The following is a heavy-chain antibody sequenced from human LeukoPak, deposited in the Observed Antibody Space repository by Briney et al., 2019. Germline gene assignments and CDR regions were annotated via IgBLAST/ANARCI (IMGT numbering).Heavy chain of an antibody. V-gene: IGHV1-3*01. CDR1: GYTFTTYA. Sequence: GASVKVSCKASGYTFTTYAIHWVRQAPGQRLEWMRWINVGNGNTKYSQKFQGRVTITRDTSASTAYMELSSLRSEDTAVYYCARERSFDYWGQGTLVTVSS. CDR3: ARERSFDY. CDR2: INVGNGNT. J-gene: IGHJ4*02.